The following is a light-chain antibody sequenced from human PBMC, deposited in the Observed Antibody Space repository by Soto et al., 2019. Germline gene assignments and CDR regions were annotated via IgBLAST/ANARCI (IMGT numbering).Light chain of an antibody. Sequence: EIVLTPSLGNLSLSPGERATLSCRASQIVSSSYLAWYQQKPGQSPRLLIYGASTRATGIPARFSGSGSGTQFTLTISSLQSEDFAVYYCQQYNNWPPAWTFGQGTKVDIK. CDR3: QQYNNWPPAWT. V-gene: IGKV3-15*01. CDR2: GAS. CDR1: QIVSSSY. J-gene: IGKJ1*01.